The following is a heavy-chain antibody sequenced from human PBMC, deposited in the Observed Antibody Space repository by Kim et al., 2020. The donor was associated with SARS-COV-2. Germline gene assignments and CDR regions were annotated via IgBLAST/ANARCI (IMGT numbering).Heavy chain of an antibody. Sequence: RYSPSYQGQVTSSADKSTTTAYLQWSRLKASDTAMYYCARSAGPYDYYFDYWGQGTLVTVSS. D-gene: IGHD3-16*01. V-gene: IGHV5-51*01. CDR3: ARSAGPYDYYFDY. J-gene: IGHJ4*02.